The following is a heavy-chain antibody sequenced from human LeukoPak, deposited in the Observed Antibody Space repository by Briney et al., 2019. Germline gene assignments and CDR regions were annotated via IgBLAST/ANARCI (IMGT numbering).Heavy chain of an antibody. V-gene: IGHV3-23*01. Sequence: GGSLRLSCAASGFTFSSYGMSWVRQAPGKGLEWVSAISGSGDSTYYADSVKGRFTISRDSSKNTLSLQMNSLRAEDTAIYYCAKGHGSSWSILDVWGKGTTVTISS. CDR1: GFTFSSYG. J-gene: IGHJ6*04. D-gene: IGHD6-13*01. CDR3: AKGHGSSWSILDV. CDR2: ISGSGDST.